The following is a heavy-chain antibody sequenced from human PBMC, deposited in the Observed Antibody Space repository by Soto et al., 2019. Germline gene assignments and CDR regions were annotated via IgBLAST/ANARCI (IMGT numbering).Heavy chain of an antibody. V-gene: IGHV3-23*01. J-gene: IGHJ4*02. CDR1: GFSLGPYG. Sequence: PGGSLRLSCAVSGFSLGPYGVTWVRQTPEKGLEWVTGFSGGSGAIFYADSVRGRFTISRDSSTAYLQMNNLRPEDTAVYFCARWNGFCYSWGQGSLVTVSS. D-gene: IGHD1-1*01. CDR3: ARWNGFCYS. CDR2: FSGGSGAI.